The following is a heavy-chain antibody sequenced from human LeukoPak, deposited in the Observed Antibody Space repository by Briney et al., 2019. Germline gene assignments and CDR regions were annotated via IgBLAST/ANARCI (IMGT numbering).Heavy chain of an antibody. CDR2: ISHDGTR. CDR1: GGSIDITNY. J-gene: IGHJ4*02. CDR3: TRESRPFCPFAF. V-gene: IGHV4-4*02. D-gene: IGHD2-2*01. Sequence: PSETLSLTCGVSGGSIDITNYWSWVRQAPGKGLEWIGDISHDGTRNYNPSLRSRVAMSFDRANNYFSLSLTAVTAADTALYYCTRESRPFCPFAFWGQGVMVTVSS.